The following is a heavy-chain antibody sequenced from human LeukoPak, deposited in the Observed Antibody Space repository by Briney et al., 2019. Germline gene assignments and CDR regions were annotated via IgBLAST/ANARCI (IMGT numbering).Heavy chain of an antibody. J-gene: IGHJ4*02. CDR1: GGSISSGGYY. Sequence: SETLSLTCTVSGGSISSGGYYWSWNRQHPGKGLEWIGYIYYSGSTYYNPSLKSRVTISVDTSKNQFSLKLSSVTAADTAVYYCARRSGYDYYYFDYWGQGTLVTVSS. CDR2: IYYSGST. D-gene: IGHD5-12*01. CDR3: ARRSGYDYYYFDY. V-gene: IGHV4-31*03.